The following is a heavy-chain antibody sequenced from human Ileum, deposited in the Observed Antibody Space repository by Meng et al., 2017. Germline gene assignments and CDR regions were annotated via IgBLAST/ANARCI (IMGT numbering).Heavy chain of an antibody. Sequence: QVPLQESGPGLVKPLGTLSLTCAVSRGSINTTNWWNWVRQPPGDGLEWIGEIYHSGLVNYNLSLKSRVTLSIDKSKNQFSLKLISVTTADTGVYYCAANSGKKMHSWGQGTLVTVSS. CDR3: AANSGKKMHS. V-gene: IGHV4-4*02. CDR1: RGSINTTNW. D-gene: IGHD4-23*01. CDR2: IYHSGLV. J-gene: IGHJ4*02.